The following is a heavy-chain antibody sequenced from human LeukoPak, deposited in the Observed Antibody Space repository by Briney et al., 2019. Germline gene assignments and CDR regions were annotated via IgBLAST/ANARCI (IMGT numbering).Heavy chain of an antibody. CDR1: GGSFSGYY. CDR2: INHSGST. CDR3: AITGDYYGSGSYYNPSYYYYYGMDV. V-gene: IGHV4-34*01. Sequence: SETLSLTCAVYGGSFSGYYWSWIRQPPGKGLEWIGEINHSGSTNYNPSLKSRVTISVDTSKNQFSLKLSSVTAADTAVYYCAITGDYYGSGSYYNPSYYYYYGMDVWGQGTTVTASS. D-gene: IGHD3-10*01. J-gene: IGHJ6*02.